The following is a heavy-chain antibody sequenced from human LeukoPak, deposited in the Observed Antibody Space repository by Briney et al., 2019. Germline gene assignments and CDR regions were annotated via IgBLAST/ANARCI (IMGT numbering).Heavy chain of an antibody. J-gene: IGHJ4*02. CDR2: ISDDGRRK. Sequence: GGSLRLSCAASGFSFISYGMHWVRQAPGKGLGWVGVISDDGRRKDYADSVKGRFTISRDNSKDTLYLQMNSLRAEDTAVYYCAKRPSDYGDYVTYFDYWGQGTLVTVSS. CDR1: GFSFISYG. V-gene: IGHV3-30*18. D-gene: IGHD4-17*01. CDR3: AKRPSDYGDYVTYFDY.